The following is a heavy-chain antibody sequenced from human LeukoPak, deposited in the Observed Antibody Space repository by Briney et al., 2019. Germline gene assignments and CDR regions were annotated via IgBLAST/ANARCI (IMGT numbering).Heavy chain of an antibody. Sequence: SVKVSCKASGGTFSSYAISWVRQAPGQGLEWMGRIIPILGIANHAQKFQGRVTITADKSTSTAYMELSSLRSEDTAVYYCARDLISGAEIDYWGQGTLVTVSS. CDR1: GGTFSSYA. D-gene: IGHD1-26*01. J-gene: IGHJ4*02. CDR2: IIPILGIA. V-gene: IGHV1-69*04. CDR3: ARDLISGAEIDY.